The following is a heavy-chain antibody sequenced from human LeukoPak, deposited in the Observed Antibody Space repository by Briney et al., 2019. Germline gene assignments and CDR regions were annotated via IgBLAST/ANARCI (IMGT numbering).Heavy chain of an antibody. CDR3: AKGATSAYFSPLDS. Sequence: GGSLRLSCGASGFTFSNYAISWVRQAPGRGLEWVSGITNGGGNTNYADSVKVRFTISRDNAKNTLYLQMDSLRAEDTAIYYCAKGATSAYFSPLDSWGQGTLVTVSS. CDR1: GFTFSNYA. CDR2: ITNGGGNT. J-gene: IGHJ4*02. V-gene: IGHV3-23*01. D-gene: IGHD3-22*01.